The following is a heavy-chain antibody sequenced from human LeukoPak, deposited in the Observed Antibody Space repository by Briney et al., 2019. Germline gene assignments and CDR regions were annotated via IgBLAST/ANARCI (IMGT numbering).Heavy chain of an antibody. D-gene: IGHD3-22*01. CDR3: AKRGVVIRVILVGFHKEAYYFDS. Sequence: GGSLRLSCAVSGITLSNYGMSWVRQAPGKGLEWVAGISDSGGRTNYADSVKGRFTISRDNPKNTLYLQMNSLRAEDTGVYFCAKRGVVIRVILVGFHKEAYYFDSWGQGALVTVSS. V-gene: IGHV3-23*01. CDR2: ISDSGGRT. J-gene: IGHJ4*02. CDR1: GITLSNYG.